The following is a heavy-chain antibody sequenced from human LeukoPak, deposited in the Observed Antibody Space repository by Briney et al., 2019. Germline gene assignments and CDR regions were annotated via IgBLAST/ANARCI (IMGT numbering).Heavy chain of an antibody. CDR1: GGSISSYY. CDR2: IYTSGST. CDR3: ARDGEGYWFDP. J-gene: IGHJ5*02. Sequence: PSETLSLTCTVSGGSISSYYWSWVRQPAGKGLEWVGRIYTSGSTNYNPSLKSRVTMSVDTSKNQFSLKLSSVTAADAAVYYCARDGEGYWFDPWGQGTLVTVSS. V-gene: IGHV4-4*07.